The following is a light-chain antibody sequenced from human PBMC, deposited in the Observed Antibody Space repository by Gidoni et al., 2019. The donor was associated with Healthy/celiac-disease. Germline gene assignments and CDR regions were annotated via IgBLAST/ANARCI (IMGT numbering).Light chain of an antibody. CDR2: GAS. Sequence: EIVMTQAPATLSVSPGERATLSCRASQSVSSNLAWYQQRPGQAPRLLIYGASTRATGLPARFSVSGSGTDFTLTLSSLQSEDFAVYSCQQYNTWPYTFGQGTKLEIK. CDR1: QSVSSN. CDR3: QQYNTWPYT. V-gene: IGKV3-15*01. J-gene: IGKJ2*01.